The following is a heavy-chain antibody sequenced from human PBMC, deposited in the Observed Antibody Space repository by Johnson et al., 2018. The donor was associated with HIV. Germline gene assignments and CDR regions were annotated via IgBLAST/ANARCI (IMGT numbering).Heavy chain of an antibody. D-gene: IGHD6-6*01. Sequence: VQLVESGGGLIQPGGSLRLSCAASGFTFSSYDMHWVRQTTGKGLAWVSAISGSGGSTYYADSVKGRFTISRDNSKNTLYLQMNSLRAEDTAVYYCAAGLVGAFDIWGQGTMVTVSS. V-gene: IGHV3-23*04. CDR3: AAGLVGAFDI. CDR1: GFTFSSYD. J-gene: IGHJ3*02. CDR2: ISGSGGST.